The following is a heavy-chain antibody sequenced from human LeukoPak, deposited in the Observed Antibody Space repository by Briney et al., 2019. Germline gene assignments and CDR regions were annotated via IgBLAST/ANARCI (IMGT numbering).Heavy chain of an antibody. V-gene: IGHV3-30*02. CDR2: TRYDEDNK. CDR3: ARDPILKPYYYDSSGYYLIYYFDY. Sequence: GGSLRLSCAASGFTFSSYGMNWVRQAPGKGLEWVAFTRYDEDNKYYADSVKGRFTISRDNSKNTLYLQMNSPRAEDTGVYYWARDPILKPYYYDSSGYYLIYYFDYWGQGTLVTVSS. J-gene: IGHJ4*02. CDR1: GFTFSSYG. D-gene: IGHD3-22*01.